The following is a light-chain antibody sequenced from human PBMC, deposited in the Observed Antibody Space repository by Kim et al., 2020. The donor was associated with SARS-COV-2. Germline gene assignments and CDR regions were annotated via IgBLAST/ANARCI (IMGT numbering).Light chain of an antibody. CDR3: QQYNTYWT. V-gene: IGKV1-5*01. J-gene: IGKJ1*01. CDR1: QSIRNW. Sequence: SASVGARFTITCRASQSIRNWLAWYQQKPGKAPQLLIYDASSLEGGVPSRFSGRGSGTEFTLTINSLQPDDFATYYCQQYNTYWTFGQGTKVDIK. CDR2: DAS.